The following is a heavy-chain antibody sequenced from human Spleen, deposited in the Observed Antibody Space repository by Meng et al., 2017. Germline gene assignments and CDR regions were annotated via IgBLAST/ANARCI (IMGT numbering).Heavy chain of an antibody. J-gene: IGHJ4*02. CDR1: SGSFSGSY. CDR3: ARVYDLRVLDY. V-gene: IGHV4-34*01. D-gene: IGHD3/OR15-3a*01. CDR2: INHSGST. Sequence: VLLYQSGALLLKPSEPLSLPCAVYSGSFSGSYWSLIRQPPGKGLEWIGEINHSGSTNYNPSLKSRVTISVDTSKNQFSLKPLSVTAADTAVYYCARVYDLRVLDYWGQGTLVTVSS.